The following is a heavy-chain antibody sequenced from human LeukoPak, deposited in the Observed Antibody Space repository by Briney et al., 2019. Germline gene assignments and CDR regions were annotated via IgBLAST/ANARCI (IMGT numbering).Heavy chain of an antibody. J-gene: IGHJ4*02. CDR1: GSHFISYW. CDR2: TYPDDSDT. D-gene: IGHD2-15*01. Sequence: GGSLEISCKASGSHFISYWIGGAGRRPGKGVEGMGITYPDDSDTTYTPSFQGQVTISADKSITTAYLQWSSLKASDTAIYYCARSVSPAVSFFDHWGQGTLVTVSS. CDR3: ARSVSPAVSFFDH. V-gene: IGHV5-51*01.